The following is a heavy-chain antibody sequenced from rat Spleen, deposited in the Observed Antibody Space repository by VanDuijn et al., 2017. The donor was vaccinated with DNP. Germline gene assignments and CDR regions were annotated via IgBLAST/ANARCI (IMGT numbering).Heavy chain of an antibody. J-gene: IGHJ1*01. Sequence: EVQLVESDGGLVQPGRSLKLSCAASGFTFSSFAMAWVRQAPTKGLEWVAAISAGGGSTYYRDSVKGRFTVSRDNAKSTLYLQMDSLRSEDTATYYCERQEYYGYNPVQYWYFDFWGPGTMVTVSS. CDR3: ERQEYYGYNPVQYWYFDF. V-gene: IGHV5-29*01. CDR2: ISAGGGST. D-gene: IGHD1-9*01. CDR1: GFTFSSFA.